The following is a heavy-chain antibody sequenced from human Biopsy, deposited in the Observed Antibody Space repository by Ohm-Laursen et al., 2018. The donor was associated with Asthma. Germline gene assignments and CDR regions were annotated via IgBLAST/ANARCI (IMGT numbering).Heavy chain of an antibody. V-gene: IGHV3-30*01. J-gene: IGHJ3*02. D-gene: IGHD1-1*01. CDR3: VRDGTDDAFDI. Sequence: SLRLSCSAFGFSFSNFAIHWVRQAPGKGLEWVGVISKDASTQDYADSVRGRFTMARDNSKNTLDLQMNSLREEDTAVYYCVRDGTDDAFDIWGQGTVVSVSS. CDR1: GFSFSNFA. CDR2: ISKDASTQ.